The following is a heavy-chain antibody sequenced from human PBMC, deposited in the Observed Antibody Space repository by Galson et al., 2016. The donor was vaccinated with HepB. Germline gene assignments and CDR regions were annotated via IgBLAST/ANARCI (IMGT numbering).Heavy chain of an antibody. Sequence: SLRLSCAASGFAFSSHWMHWVRQDLGKGLVWVSRIYSDGTISNYADSVKGRFTISRDNAKNTLYLQMNSLRAEDTAVYFCVRDHSVVPTTAYNWFDPWGRGTLVTVSS. J-gene: IGHJ5*02. D-gene: IGHD4-23*01. CDR2: IYSDGTIS. V-gene: IGHV3-74*01. CDR3: VRDHSVVPTTAYNWFDP. CDR1: GFAFSSHW.